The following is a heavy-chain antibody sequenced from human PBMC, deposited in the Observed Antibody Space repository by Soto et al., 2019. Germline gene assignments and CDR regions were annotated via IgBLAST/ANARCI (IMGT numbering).Heavy chain of an antibody. Sequence: GASVKVSCKASGYTFTSYGISWVRQAPGQGLEWMGWISAYNGNTNYAQKFQDRVSMTTDTSTSTAYMELRSLRSDDTAVYYCATSFYSSGFFDYWSQGTLVTAPQ. CDR3: ATSFYSSGFFDY. CDR2: ISAYNGNT. J-gene: IGHJ4*02. V-gene: IGHV1-18*01. CDR1: GYTFTSYG. D-gene: IGHD6-19*01.